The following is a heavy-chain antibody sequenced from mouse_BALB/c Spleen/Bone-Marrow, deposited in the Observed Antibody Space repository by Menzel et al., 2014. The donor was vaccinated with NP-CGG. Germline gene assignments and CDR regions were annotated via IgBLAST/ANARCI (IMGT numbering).Heavy chain of an antibody. J-gene: IGHJ2*01. CDR2: ISSGGSYT. D-gene: IGHD3-1*01. Sequence: EVQRVESGGGLVKPGGSLKLSCAASGFTFSYYAMSWVRQSPEKSLEWVAEISSGGSYTYYPDTVTGRFTISRDNAKNALYLEMSSLRSEDTAMYYCARDSWDYFDYWGQGTTLTVSS. V-gene: IGHV5-9-4*01. CDR1: GFTFSYYA. CDR3: ARDSWDYFDY.